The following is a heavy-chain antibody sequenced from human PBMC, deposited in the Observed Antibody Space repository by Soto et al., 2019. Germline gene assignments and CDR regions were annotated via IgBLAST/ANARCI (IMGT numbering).Heavy chain of an antibody. CDR2: ISNSGGT. V-gene: IGHV3-23*01. Sequence: EVQLLESGGGLVQPGGSLRLSCAASGFTFSSYSITWVRQAPGKGLEWVSGISNSGGTYYADSVKGRFTISRDNSKNTLYLQMNSLRAEDTAMYYCAKKIFGSKNPFDSWGPGTPVTVSS. CDR3: AKKIFGSKNPFDS. D-gene: IGHD3-10*01. CDR1: GFTFSSYS. J-gene: IGHJ4*02.